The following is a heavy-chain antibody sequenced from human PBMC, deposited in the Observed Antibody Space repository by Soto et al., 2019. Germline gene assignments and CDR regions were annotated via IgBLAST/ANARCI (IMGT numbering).Heavy chain of an antibody. V-gene: IGHV3-30-3*01. D-gene: IGHD1-26*01. CDR3: ARAPSGSYPEFDY. CDR2: ITYDGSNQ. CDR1: GFIFSSYT. Sequence: GGSLRLSCAASGFIFSSYTMHWVRQAPGKGLEWVGVITYDGSNQYYADSVKGRFTISRDDSRNMLFLQMNSLRPDDTAVYYCARAPSGSYPEFDYWGQGTLVTVSS. J-gene: IGHJ4*02.